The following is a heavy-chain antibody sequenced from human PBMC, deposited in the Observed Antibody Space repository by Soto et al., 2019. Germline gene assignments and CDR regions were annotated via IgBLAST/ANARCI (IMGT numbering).Heavy chain of an antibody. Sequence: QVQLVQSGAEVKKPGSSVKFSCKASGGTFSSYAISWVRQAPGQGLEWRGGIIPIFGTANYAQKFQGRVTITADDSTSTAYMELSSLRAEDTAVYYCARGYYGSGSYYLSARYYGMDVWGQGTTVTVSS. D-gene: IGHD3-10*01. CDR2: IIPIFGTA. J-gene: IGHJ6*02. V-gene: IGHV1-69*01. CDR1: GGTFSSYA. CDR3: ARGYYGSGSYYLSARYYGMDV.